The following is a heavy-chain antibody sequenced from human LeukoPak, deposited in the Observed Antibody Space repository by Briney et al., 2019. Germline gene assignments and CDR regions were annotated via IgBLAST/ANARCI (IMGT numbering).Heavy chain of an antibody. D-gene: IGHD2-21*02. J-gene: IGHJ3*02. CDR2: IIPIFGIA. Sequence: SVKVSCKASGGTFSSYAISWVRQAPGQGLEWMGRIIPIFGIANYAHKFQGRVTITADKSTSKAYMELSSQRSEDTAVYYCAKKSSVVVTAGDAFDIWGQGTMVTVSS. V-gene: IGHV1-69*04. CDR1: GGTFSSYA. CDR3: AKKSSVVVTAGDAFDI.